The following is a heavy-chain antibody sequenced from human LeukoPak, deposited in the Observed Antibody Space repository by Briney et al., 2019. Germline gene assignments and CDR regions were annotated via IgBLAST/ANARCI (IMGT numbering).Heavy chain of an antibody. D-gene: IGHD1-26*01. CDR1: GGSFSGYY. J-gene: IGHJ4*02. Sequence: MSSETLSLTCAVYGGSFSGYYWSWIRQPPGKGLEWIGEINHSGSTNYNPSLKSRVTISVDTSKNQFSLKLSSVTAADTAVYYCARRRISGSYRTFDYWGQGTLVTVSS. CDR2: INHSGST. CDR3: ARRRISGSYRTFDY. V-gene: IGHV4-34*01.